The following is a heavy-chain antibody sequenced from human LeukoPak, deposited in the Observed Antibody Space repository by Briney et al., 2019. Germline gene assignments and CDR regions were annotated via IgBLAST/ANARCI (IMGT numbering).Heavy chain of an antibody. Sequence: GGSLRLSCAASGFTFSSYWMSWVRQAPGKGLEWVANIKQDGNEKYYVDSVKGRFTISRDNAKNSLYLQMNSPRAEDTAVYYCARDGYYEAFDYWGQGTLVTVSS. V-gene: IGHV3-7*01. J-gene: IGHJ4*02. CDR1: GFTFSSYW. D-gene: IGHD3-22*01. CDR2: IKQDGNEK. CDR3: ARDGYYEAFDY.